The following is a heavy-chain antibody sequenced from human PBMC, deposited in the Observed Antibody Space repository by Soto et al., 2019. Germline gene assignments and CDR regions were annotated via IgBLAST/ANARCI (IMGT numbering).Heavy chain of an antibody. CDR2: INSDGTIS. CDR1: GFTFDTYW. V-gene: IGHV3-74*01. Sequence: GGSLRLSCAASGFTFDTYWMNWVRQAPGKGPEWLSGINSDGTISSYADAVKGRFTISRDNARNTLSLQMNSLRADDTAVYYWARRSGDHSAFFSYGRDAWGQGTTVTVSS. D-gene: IGHD2-21*01. J-gene: IGHJ6*02. CDR3: ARRSGDHSAFFSYGRDA.